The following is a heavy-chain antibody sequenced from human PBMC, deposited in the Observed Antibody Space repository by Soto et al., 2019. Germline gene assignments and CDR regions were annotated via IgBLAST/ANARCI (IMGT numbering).Heavy chain of an antibody. CDR1: GGSFSGHY. CDR3: ARGGRRLRQWLNWFDL. CDR2: LNRGRSS. D-gene: IGHD6-19*01. Sequence: QVPPQQWGAGLLKPSETLSLTCAVYGGSFSGHYWSCIRQPPGKGLEWIGELNRGRSSDYNPDLESRATISVVTSKNQFSLKLSSVTAADTAVYYCARGGRRLRQWLNWFDLWGQGTLVTVSS. V-gene: IGHV4-34*01. J-gene: IGHJ5*02.